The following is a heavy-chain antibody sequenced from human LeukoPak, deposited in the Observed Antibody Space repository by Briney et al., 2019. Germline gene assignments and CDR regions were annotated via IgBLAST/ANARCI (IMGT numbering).Heavy chain of an antibody. Sequence: QTGGSLRLSCAASGFAFSGFGMSWVRQAPGKGLEWVSVISGSGGTTYYADSVKGRFTISRDNSKKMLYLQMDGLRAEDTAVYFCARGGDFWSGYSRGYYMDVWGKGTTVTVSS. CDR2: ISGSGGTT. V-gene: IGHV3-23*01. D-gene: IGHD3-3*01. CDR3: ARGGDFWSGYSRGYYMDV. J-gene: IGHJ6*03. CDR1: GFAFSGFG.